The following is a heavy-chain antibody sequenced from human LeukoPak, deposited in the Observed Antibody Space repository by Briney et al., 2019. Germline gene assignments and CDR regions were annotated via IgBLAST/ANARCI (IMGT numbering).Heavy chain of an antibody. CDR3: ARDLSATARAYDY. V-gene: IGHV3-21*01. CDR1: GFILSDYN. J-gene: IGHJ4*02. Sequence: PGGSLRLSCAASGFILSDYNMNWVRQAPGKGLEWVSFIAISGTYITYADSVKGRFTISRDNAKNSLYLQMNSLRAEDPAVYYCARDLSATARAYDYWGQGTLVTVSS. CDR2: IAISGTYI. D-gene: IGHD2-15*01.